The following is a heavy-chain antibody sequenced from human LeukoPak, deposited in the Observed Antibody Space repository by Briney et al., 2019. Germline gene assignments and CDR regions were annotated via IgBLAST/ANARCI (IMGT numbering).Heavy chain of an antibody. Sequence: RASETLSLTCTVSGGSITSSSFFWGWIRQTPGKGLEWIGNICNTGNSFYNPSLKGRVTVSVDTSKNQFSLKLSSVTAADTAVYYCARHSYVYGDYVSLGMDVWGQGTTVTVSS. CDR3: ARHSYVYGDYVSLGMDV. J-gene: IGHJ6*02. V-gene: IGHV4-39*01. CDR2: ICNTGNS. CDR1: GGSITSSSFF. D-gene: IGHD4-17*01.